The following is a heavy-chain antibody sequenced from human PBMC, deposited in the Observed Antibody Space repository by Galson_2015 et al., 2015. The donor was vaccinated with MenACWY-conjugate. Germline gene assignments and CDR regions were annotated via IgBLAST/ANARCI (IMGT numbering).Heavy chain of an antibody. Sequence: SLRLSCAASGFTFSRYAMSWVRQAPGKGLEWVSSISASGGSIHYADSVKGRFTISRDNSKNTLYLQMNSLRADLRAEDTAVYYCAKSGSDSYYYHMDVWGQGTTVTVSS. CDR2: ISASGGSI. CDR3: AKSGSDSYYYHMDV. CDR1: GFTFSRYA. D-gene: IGHD3/OR15-3a*01. J-gene: IGHJ6*02. V-gene: IGHV3-23*01.